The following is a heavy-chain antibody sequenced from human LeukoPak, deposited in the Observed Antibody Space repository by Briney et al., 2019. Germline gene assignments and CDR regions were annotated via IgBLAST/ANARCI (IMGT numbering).Heavy chain of an antibody. D-gene: IGHD6-19*01. CDR1: GFTFSSYA. V-gene: IGHV3-23*01. CDR2: ISGSGGST. J-gene: IGHJ4*02. CDR3: ARDFPGIAVAGTRPLDY. Sequence: SGGSLRLSCAASGFTFSSYAMSWVRQAPGKGLEWVSAISGSGGSTYYADSVKGRFTISRDNSKNTLYLQMNSLRAEDTAVYYCARDFPGIAVAGTRPLDYWGQGTLVTVSS.